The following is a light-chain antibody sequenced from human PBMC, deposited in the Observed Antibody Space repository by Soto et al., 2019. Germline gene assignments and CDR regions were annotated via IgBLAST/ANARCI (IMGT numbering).Light chain of an antibody. CDR3: QQYTSLPLT. CDR1: QSVSNNY. V-gene: IGKV3-20*01. Sequence: EIVLTHSPGTLSLSPGERATLSCRASQSVSNNYLAWYQQKPGQSPRLVIYGASSRATGIPDRFSGSGSGTDFTLTINRLEPEDFAVYYCQQYTSLPLTFGQGTTVEIK. CDR2: GAS. J-gene: IGKJ1*01.